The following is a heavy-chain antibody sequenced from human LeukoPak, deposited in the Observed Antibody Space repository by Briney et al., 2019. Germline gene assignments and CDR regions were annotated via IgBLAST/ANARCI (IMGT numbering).Heavy chain of an antibody. J-gene: IGHJ4*02. CDR3: ARYSRSWYVPIFDY. CDR2: ISYDGNDK. D-gene: IGHD6-13*01. Sequence: GGSLRLSCAASGFTFSSYGMHWVRQAPGKGLEWVAAISYDGNDKFYADSVKGRFTISRDNSKNTLYLQMNSLRAEDTAVYYCARYSRSWYVPIFDYWGQGTLVTVSS. V-gene: IGHV3-30*03. CDR1: GFTFSSYG.